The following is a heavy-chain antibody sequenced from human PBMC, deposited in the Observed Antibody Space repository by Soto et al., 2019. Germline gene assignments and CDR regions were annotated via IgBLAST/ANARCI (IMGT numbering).Heavy chain of an antibody. J-gene: IGHJ1*01. CDR2: VTGSGSQI. D-gene: IGHD2-21*01. CDR1: GFTISTYA. CDR3: AKDAVYRDGLWIMDC. Sequence: LSLSCAASGFTISTYAMTWVRQAPGKGLECVSGVTGSGSQIYYADSVKGRFTISKDNSKNTLYLQMSRLREEDTALYYCAKDAVYRDGLWIMDCWGQGNLVTVSS. V-gene: IGHV3-23*01.